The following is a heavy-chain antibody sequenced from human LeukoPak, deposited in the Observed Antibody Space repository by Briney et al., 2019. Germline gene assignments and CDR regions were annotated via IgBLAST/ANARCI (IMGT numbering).Heavy chain of an antibody. J-gene: IGHJ4*02. V-gene: IGHV3-30*02. D-gene: IGHD3-22*01. CDR1: GFTFSSYG. CDR2: IRYDGSNK. CDR3: AKDYGYYDSSGYSLDY. Sequence: GGSLRLSCAASGFTFSSYGMHWVRQAPGKGLEWVAFIRYDGSNKYYADSVKGRFTISRDNSKNTLYLQMNSLRAEDTAVYYCAKDYGYYDSSGYSLDYWGQGTLVTVSS.